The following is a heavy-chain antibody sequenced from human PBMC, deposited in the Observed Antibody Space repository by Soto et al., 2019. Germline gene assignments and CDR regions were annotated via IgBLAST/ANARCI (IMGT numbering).Heavy chain of an antibody. CDR3: ARGEVYYYDSSGYYRANDAFDI. J-gene: IGHJ3*02. D-gene: IGHD3-22*01. V-gene: IGHV4-31*03. CDR1: GGSISSGGYY. Sequence: QVQLQESGPGLVKPSQTLSLTCTVSGGSISSGGYYWSWIRQHPGKGLECIGYIYYSGRTYYNPSIKSRVTISVYTSKNQFSLKLSSVTAADTAVYYCARGEVYYYDSSGYYRANDAFDIWGQGTMVTVSS. CDR2: IYYSGRT.